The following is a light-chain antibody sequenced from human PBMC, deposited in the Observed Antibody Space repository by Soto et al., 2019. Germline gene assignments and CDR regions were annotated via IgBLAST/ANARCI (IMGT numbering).Light chain of an antibody. CDR3: QQYDNLPS. CDR2: DAS. Sequence: DIQMTQSPSSLSASVGDRVTITCQASQDISNYLNWYKQKPGKAPKLLIYDASNLETGVPSRFSGSGSGTYFTFTISSLQPEDIATYYCQQYDNLPSFGQGTKLEIK. J-gene: IGKJ2*01. CDR1: QDISNY. V-gene: IGKV1-33*01.